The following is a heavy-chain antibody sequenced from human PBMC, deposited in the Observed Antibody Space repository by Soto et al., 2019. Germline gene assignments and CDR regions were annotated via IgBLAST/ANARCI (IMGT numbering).Heavy chain of an antibody. CDR2: INHSGST. D-gene: IGHD6-19*01. J-gene: IGHJ4*02. CDR3: ARAWQWLAPFDY. V-gene: IGHV4-34*01. CDR1: GGSFSCYY. Sequence: SETLSLTCAVYGGSFSCYYWSWIRQPPGKGLEWIGEINHSGSTNYNPSLKSRVTISVDTSKNQFSLKLSSVTAADTAVYYCARAWQWLAPFDYWGQGTLVTVSS.